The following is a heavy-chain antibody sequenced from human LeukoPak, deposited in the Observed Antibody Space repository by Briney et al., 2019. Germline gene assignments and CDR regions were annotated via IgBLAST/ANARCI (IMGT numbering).Heavy chain of an antibody. J-gene: IGHJ3*02. D-gene: IGHD1-26*01. CDR1: GFTFSSYG. CDR2: ISSSSSYI. V-gene: IGHV3-21*04. Sequence: PGGSLRLSCAAPGFTFSSYGMSWVRQAPGKGLEWVSSISSSSSYIYYADSVKGRFTISRDNAKNSLYLQMNSLRAEDTAVYYCARDLLSGGYYEDRFAFDIWGQGTMVTVSS. CDR3: ARDLLSGGYYEDRFAFDI.